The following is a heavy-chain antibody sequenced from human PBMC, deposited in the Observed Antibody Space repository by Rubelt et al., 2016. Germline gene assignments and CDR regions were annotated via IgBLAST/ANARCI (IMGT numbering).Heavy chain of an antibody. CDR3: ARAKHQLVEYDY. CDR1: GFTFSSYA. Sequence: VQLVESGGGLVQPGGSLRLSCAASGFTFSSYAMHWVRQAPGKGLEWVAVISYDGSNKYYADYVKGRFTISRDNSKNTLYLQMNSLRAEDTAVYYCARAKHQLVEYDYWGQGTLVPVSS. D-gene: IGHD6-13*01. CDR2: ISYDGSNK. J-gene: IGHJ4*02. V-gene: IGHV3-30*04.